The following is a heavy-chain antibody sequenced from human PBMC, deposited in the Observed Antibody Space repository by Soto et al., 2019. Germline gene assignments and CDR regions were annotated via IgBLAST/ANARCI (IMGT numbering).Heavy chain of an antibody. Sequence: ASVKVSCKASGYTFTSYDINWVRQATGQGLEWMGWMNPNSGNTGYAQKLQGKVTMTRNTTISTAYKEQSSLKTEDTAEYNCARGLIRYFERNWFDPWGQGTLVTVSS. CDR3: ARGLIRYFERNWFDP. V-gene: IGHV1-8*01. J-gene: IGHJ5*02. CDR2: MNPNSGNT. D-gene: IGHD3-9*01. CDR1: GYTFTSYD.